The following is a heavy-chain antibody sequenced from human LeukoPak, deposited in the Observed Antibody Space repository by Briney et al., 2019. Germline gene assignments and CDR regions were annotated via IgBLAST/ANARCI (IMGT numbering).Heavy chain of an antibody. Sequence: ASVKVSCKASGYTFTDYFIHWVRQAPGQGLEWMGWINPNSGGTNYAQKSQGRVTMTRDTSISTAYMELSRLRSDDTAVYYCARDRGYCSSTSCYFDAFDIWGQGTMVTVSS. J-gene: IGHJ3*02. CDR2: INPNSGGT. D-gene: IGHD2-2*01. CDR1: GYTFTDYF. V-gene: IGHV1-2*02. CDR3: ARDRGYCSSTSCYFDAFDI.